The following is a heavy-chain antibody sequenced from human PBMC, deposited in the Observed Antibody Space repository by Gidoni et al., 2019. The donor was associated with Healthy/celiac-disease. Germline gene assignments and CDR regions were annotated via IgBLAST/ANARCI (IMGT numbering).Heavy chain of an antibody. CDR1: GFTFISYA. V-gene: IGHV3-30*04. J-gene: IGHJ3*02. CDR3: AREGYSSSANDAFDI. CDR2: ISYDGSNK. Sequence: QVQRVESGGGVVQPGRSLRLSCPASGFTFISYAMDWVRQAPGKGLGWVAVISYDGSNKYYADSVKGRFTISRDNSKNTLYLQMNSLRAEDTAVYYCAREGYSSSANDAFDIWGQGTMVTVSS. D-gene: IGHD6-6*01.